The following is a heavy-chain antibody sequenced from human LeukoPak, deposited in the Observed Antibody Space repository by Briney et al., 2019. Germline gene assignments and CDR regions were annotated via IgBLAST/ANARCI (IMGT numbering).Heavy chain of an antibody. Sequence: ASVKVSCKASGGTFSTYTINWVRQAPGQGLEWMGRIIPFLGVAIYAQKFQGRVTITADKSTSTAYMDLSSLRSEDTAVYYCARSLLMDDGHGQEIDAFDIWGQGTMVTVSS. V-gene: IGHV1-69*02. CDR2: IIPFLGVA. CDR3: ARSLLMDDGHGQEIDAFDI. J-gene: IGHJ3*02. D-gene: IGHD2-15*01. CDR1: GGTFSTYT.